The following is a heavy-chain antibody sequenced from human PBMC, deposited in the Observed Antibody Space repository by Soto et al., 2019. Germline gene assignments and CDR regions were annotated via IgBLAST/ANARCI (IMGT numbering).Heavy chain of an antibody. CDR3: PRGLGYSAS. V-gene: IGHV1-69*06. D-gene: IGHD7-27*01. CDR2: LVPIFLTA. CDR1: GDNFNNYA. J-gene: IGHJ4*02. Sequence: QVQLVQSGTEVKKPGSSVKVSCQASGDNFNNYAINWVRQAPGQGLEWMGGLVPIFLTANYAQKFQGRVTITAERSTSTAYMELSSLISEDTAVYYCPRGLGYSASWGQGTLVTVSS.